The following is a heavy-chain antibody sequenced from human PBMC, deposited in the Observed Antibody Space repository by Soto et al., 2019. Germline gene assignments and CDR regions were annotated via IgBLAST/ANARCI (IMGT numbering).Heavy chain of an antibody. CDR1: GGSTSNYY. CDR2: IYYSGST. V-gene: IGHV4-59*01. D-gene: IGHD6-13*01. Sequence: SETLSLTCTVSGGSTSNYYWSWIRQPPGKGLEWIGYIYYSGSTTYNPSLKSRVTISGDTSKNQISLKLSSVTAADTAVYFCARGHSSNWYFDYWGQGTLVTVSS. J-gene: IGHJ4*02. CDR3: ARGHSSNWYFDY.